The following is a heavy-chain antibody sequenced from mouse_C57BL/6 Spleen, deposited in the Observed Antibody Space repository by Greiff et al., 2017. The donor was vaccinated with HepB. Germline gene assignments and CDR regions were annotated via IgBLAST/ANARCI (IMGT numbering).Heavy chain of an antibody. CDR3: TTLGLQGEFAY. CDR2: IHPNSGST. D-gene: IGHD1-1*01. V-gene: IGHV1-64*01. J-gene: IGHJ3*01. CDR1: GYTFTSYW. Sequence: QVQLQQPGAELVKPGASVKLSCKASGYTFTSYWMHWVKQRPGQGLEWIGMIHPNSGSTNYNEKFKSKATLTVDTSSNTAYLQLSSLTSEDTAVYYCTTLGLQGEFAYWGQGTLVTVSA.